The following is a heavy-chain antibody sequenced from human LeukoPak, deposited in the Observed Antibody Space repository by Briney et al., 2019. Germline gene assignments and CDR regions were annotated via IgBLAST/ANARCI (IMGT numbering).Heavy chain of an antibody. J-gene: IGHJ6*02. D-gene: IGHD2-2*01. V-gene: IGHV4-34*01. CDR1: GGSFSGYY. CDR2: IKHSGST. CDR3: ARDNAGAYGMDV. Sequence: SETLSLTCAVYGGSFSGYYWSWIRQPPGKGLEWIGEIKHSGSTNYNPSLKSRVTISVDTSKNQFSLKLTSVTAADTAVYYCARDNAGAYGMDVWGQGTTVTVSS.